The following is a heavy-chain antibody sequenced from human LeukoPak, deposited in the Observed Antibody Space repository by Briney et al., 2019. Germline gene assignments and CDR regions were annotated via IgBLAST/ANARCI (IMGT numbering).Heavy chain of an antibody. V-gene: IGHV5-51*01. CDR2: VYPGDSES. D-gene: IGHD3-10*02. J-gene: IGHJ5*02. CDR1: GYSFNNYW. Sequence: GESLKISCKGSGYSFNNYWIGWVRQMPGTGLEWMGIVYPGDSESRFSPSLQGRGTISADKSITTAYLQLSSLKDSDTAMYYCVRIDCSGSYPNHWGQGTLVTVSS. CDR3: VRIDCSGSYPNH.